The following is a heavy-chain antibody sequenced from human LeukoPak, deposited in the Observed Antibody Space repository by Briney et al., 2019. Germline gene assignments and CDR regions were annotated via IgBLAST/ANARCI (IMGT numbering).Heavy chain of an antibody. D-gene: IGHD3-3*01. CDR3: AREGRRIYDDFDY. CDR1: GFTFSDYY. J-gene: IGHJ4*02. Sequence: GGSLRLSCAASGFTFSDYYMSWIRQAPGKGLEWISYISSSGSTKYYADSVQGRFTISRDNAKNSLYLQMSSLRAEDTAIYHCAREGRRIYDDFDYWGQGTLVTVSS. CDR2: ISSSGSTK. V-gene: IGHV3-11*04.